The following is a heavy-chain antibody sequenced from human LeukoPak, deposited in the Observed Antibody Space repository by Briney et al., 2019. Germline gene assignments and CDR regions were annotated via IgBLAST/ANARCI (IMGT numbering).Heavy chain of an antibody. J-gene: IGHJ5*02. CDR1: GFTFASHA. D-gene: IGHD2-2*01. V-gene: IGHV3-23*01. CDR3: VACASASCYGDRFDP. CDR2: ISSTDGST. Sequence: GGSLRLSCAASGFTFASHAMTWVRQAPGKGLEWVSSISSTDGSTYYADSVRGRFTISRDNSKNTLFLQMNSLGAEDTALYYCVACASASCYGDRFDPWGQGTLVTVSS.